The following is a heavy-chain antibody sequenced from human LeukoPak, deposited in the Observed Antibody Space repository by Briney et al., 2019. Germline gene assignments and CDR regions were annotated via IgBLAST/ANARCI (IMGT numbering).Heavy chain of an antibody. CDR3: ARDRGANYYYGSGSYSD. CDR2: IYYSGST. J-gene: IGHJ4*02. CDR1: GGSISSYY. V-gene: IGHV4-59*01. D-gene: IGHD3-10*01. Sequence: SETLSLTCTVSGGSISSYYWSWIRQPPGKGLEWIGYIYYSGSTNYNPSLKSRVTISVDTSKNQFSLKLSSVTAADTAVYYCARDRGANYYYGSGSYSDWGQGTLVTVSS.